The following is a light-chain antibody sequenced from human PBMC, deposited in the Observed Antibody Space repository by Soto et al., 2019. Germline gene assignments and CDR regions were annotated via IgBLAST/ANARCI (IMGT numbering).Light chain of an antibody. CDR1: SGSVSTHYY. V-gene: IGLV8-61*01. J-gene: IGLJ1*01. CDR3: ELYLGSGISV. CDR2: NTN. Sequence: QTVVTQEPSFSVSPGGTVTVTCGFTSGSVSTHYYPSWYQQTPGQAPRTLIYNTNTRSSGVPDRFSGSILGNKAALTITGAPADDESYYYCELYLGSGISVFGTGTKVTVL.